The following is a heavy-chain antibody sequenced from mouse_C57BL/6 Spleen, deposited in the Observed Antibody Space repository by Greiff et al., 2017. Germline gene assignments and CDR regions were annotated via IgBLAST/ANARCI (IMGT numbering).Heavy chain of an antibody. CDR3: ARGGGLGKTWFAY. Sequence: QVQLQQSGPELVKPGASVKISCKASGYAFSSSWMNWVKQRPGKGLEWIGRIYPGDGDTNYNGKFKGKATLTADKSSSTAYMQLSSLTSEDSAVYFCARGGGLGKTWFAYWGQGTLVTVSA. CDR2: IYPGDGDT. CDR1: GYAFSSSW. J-gene: IGHJ3*01. V-gene: IGHV1-82*01. D-gene: IGHD4-1*01.